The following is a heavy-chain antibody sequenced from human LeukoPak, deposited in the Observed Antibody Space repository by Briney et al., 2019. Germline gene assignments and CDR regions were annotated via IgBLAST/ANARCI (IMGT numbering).Heavy chain of an antibody. D-gene: IGHD6-6*01. J-gene: IGHJ4*02. CDR2: INPNSGGT. V-gene: IGHV1-2*02. Sequence: ASVKVSCKASGYTFTGYYMHWVRQAPGQGLEWMGWINPNSGGTNYAQKFQGRVTMTRDTSISTAYMELSRLRSDDTAVYYCARHWPGEYSSSSPSFDYWGQGTLVTVSS. CDR3: ARHWPGEYSSSSPSFDY. CDR1: GYTFTGYY.